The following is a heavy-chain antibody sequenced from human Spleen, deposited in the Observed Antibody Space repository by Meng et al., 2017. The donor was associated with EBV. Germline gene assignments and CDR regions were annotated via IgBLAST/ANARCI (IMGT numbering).Heavy chain of an antibody. CDR3: AHGSWFTVDFDS. CDR2: IYRDDEK. V-gene: IGHV2-5*02. D-gene: IGHD3-10*01. Sequence: ITLKESGPTLVKPTQTLTLTCSVSGFSLSTSGVGVGWIRQPPGNALEWLALIYRDDEKRYSPSLESRLTITKDTSKNQVVLTMTNMDPVDTATYYCAHGSWFTVDFDSWGQGTLVTVSS. J-gene: IGHJ4*02. CDR1: GFSLSTSGVG.